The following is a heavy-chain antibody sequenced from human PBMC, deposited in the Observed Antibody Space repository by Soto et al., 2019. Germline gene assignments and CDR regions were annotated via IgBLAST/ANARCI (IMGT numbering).Heavy chain of an antibody. CDR1: GFTFSNYD. J-gene: IGHJ4*02. V-gene: IGHV3-13*01. Sequence: EVQLVESGGGLVQPGGSLRLSCAASGFTFSNYDMHWVRQTSGKGLEWVAGIGTAGDTYYTGSVKGRFSISRENAKNSFYLQMNSLRAEDTAVYYCASAGLYICGQGTLVTVSS. CDR3: ASAGLYI. CDR2: IGTAGDT.